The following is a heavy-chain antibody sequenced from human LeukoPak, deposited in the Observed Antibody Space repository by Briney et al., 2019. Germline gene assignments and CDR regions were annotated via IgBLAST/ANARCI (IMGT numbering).Heavy chain of an antibody. J-gene: IGHJ6*02. D-gene: IGHD6-19*01. CDR1: GFTFSSYG. V-gene: IGHV3-30*18. CDR3: AKATRYSSGWYHYYYYGMDV. CDR2: ISYDGSNK. Sequence: PGGSLRLSCAASGFTFSSYGMHWVRQAPGKGLEWVAVISYDGSNKYYADSVKGRFTISRDNSKNTLYLQMNSLRAEDTAVYYCAKATRYSSGWYHYYYYGMDVWGQGTTVTVSS.